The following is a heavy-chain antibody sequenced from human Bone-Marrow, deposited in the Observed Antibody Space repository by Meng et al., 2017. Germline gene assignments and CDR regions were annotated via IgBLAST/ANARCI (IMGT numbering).Heavy chain of an antibody. CDR3: ARGPYCSGGSCYSDDYYYYYGMDV. D-gene: IGHD2-15*01. CDR1: GYTFTGYY. J-gene: IGHJ6*02. Sequence: ASVKVSCKASGYTFTGYYMHWVRQAPGQGLEWMGWINPNSGGTNYAQKFQGRVTMTRDTSISTAYMELSRLRSDDTAVYYCARGPYCSGGSCYSDDYYYYYGMDVWGQGTTVTVSS. CDR2: INPNSGGT. V-gene: IGHV1-2*02.